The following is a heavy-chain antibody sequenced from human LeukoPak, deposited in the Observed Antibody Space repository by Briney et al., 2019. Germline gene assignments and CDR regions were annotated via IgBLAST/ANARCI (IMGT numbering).Heavy chain of an antibody. CDR1: GFTFTSHW. D-gene: IGHD6-13*01. CDR3: ARWRSASSSSWYVLDY. Sequence: GESLRLSCAASGFTFTSHWMHWVRQAPGKGLEWVALIWYDGSNKYYTDSVKGRFTISRDNSKNTVYLHMNSLRVEDTAVYYCARWRSASSSSWYVLDYWGQGTLVTVSS. V-gene: IGHV3-33*08. CDR2: IWYDGSNK. J-gene: IGHJ4*02.